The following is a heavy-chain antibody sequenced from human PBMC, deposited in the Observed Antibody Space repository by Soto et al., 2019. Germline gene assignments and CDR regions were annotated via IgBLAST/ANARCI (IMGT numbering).Heavy chain of an antibody. CDR1: GFTFTSSA. V-gene: IGHV1-58*01. CDR2: IVVGSGNT. CDR3: AADLGVYCSGGSCYSWGNWFDP. Sequence: SVKVSCKASGFTFTSSAVQWVRQARGQRLEWIGWIVVGSGNTNYAQKFQERVTITRDMSTSTAYMELSSLRSEDTAVYYCAADLGVYCSGGSCYSWGNWFDPWGQGTLVTVSS. J-gene: IGHJ5*02. D-gene: IGHD2-15*01.